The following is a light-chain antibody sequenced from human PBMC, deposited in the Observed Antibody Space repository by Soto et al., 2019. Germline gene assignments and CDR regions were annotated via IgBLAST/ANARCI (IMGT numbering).Light chain of an antibody. V-gene: IGLV1-40*01. Sequence: QSVLTQPPSVSGAPGQRVTNSCTGSSSNIGAGYHVHWYQQLPGAAPKLLIFGDSNRPSGVPDRFSGSKSGTSASLAITGLQADDEADYYCQSSDSRLSGSDVFGTGTKLTVL. CDR3: QSSDSRLSGSDV. CDR1: SSNIGAGYH. J-gene: IGLJ1*01. CDR2: GDS.